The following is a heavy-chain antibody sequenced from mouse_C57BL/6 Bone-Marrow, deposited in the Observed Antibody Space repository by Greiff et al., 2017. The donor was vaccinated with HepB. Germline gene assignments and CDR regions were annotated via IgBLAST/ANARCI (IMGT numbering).Heavy chain of an antibody. J-gene: IGHJ4*01. V-gene: IGHV7-1*01. CDR2: SRNKANDYTT. CDR1: GFTFSDFY. CDR3: ARDAWDYYAMDY. Sequence: EVKLMESGGGLVQSGRSLRLSCAPSGFTFSDFYMEWVRQAPGKGLEWIAASRNKANDYTTEYSASVKGRFIVSRDTSQSILYLQMNALRAEDTAIYYCARDAWDYYAMDYWGQGTSVTVSS.